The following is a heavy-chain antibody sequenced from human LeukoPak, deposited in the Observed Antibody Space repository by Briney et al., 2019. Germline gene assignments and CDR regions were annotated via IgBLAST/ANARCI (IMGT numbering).Heavy chain of an antibody. CDR2: IYYSGST. CDR3: ARGYLGYDSSGFYFDY. J-gene: IGHJ4*02. V-gene: IGHV4-31*03. Sequence: RASETLSLTCTVSGGSISSGGYYWSWIRQHPGKGLEWIGYIYYSGSTYYNPSLKSRVTISVDTSKNQFSLKLSSVTAADTAAYYCARGYLGYDSSGFYFDYWGQGTQVTVSS. CDR1: GGSISSGGYY. D-gene: IGHD3-22*01.